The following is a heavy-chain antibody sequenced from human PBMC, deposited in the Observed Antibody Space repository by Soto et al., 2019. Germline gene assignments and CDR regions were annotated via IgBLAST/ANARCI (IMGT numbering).Heavy chain of an antibody. J-gene: IGHJ4*02. CDR1: GYTFTGYY. CDR3: AREATIFGVVIMILDY. D-gene: IGHD3-3*01. V-gene: IGHV1-2*02. CDR2: INPNSGGT. Sequence: ASVKVSCKASGYTFTGYYMHWLRQSPGQGLEWMGWINPNSGGTNYAQKFQGRVTMTRDTSISTAYMELSRLRSDDTAVYYCAREATIFGVVIMILDYWGQGTLVTVSS.